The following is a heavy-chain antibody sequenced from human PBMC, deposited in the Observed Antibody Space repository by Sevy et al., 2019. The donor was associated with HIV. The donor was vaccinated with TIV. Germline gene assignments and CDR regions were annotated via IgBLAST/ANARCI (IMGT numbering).Heavy chain of an antibody. Sequence: GGSLRLSCAASGFTFSSYAMSWVRQAPGKGLEWVSAISGSGGSTYYADSVKGWFTISRDNSKNTLYLQMNSLRAEDTAVYYCAKGGGATSYYYYGMDVWGQGTTVTVSS. D-gene: IGHD1-26*01. J-gene: IGHJ6*02. CDR2: ISGSGGST. CDR3: AKGGGATSYYYYGMDV. CDR1: GFTFSSYA. V-gene: IGHV3-23*01.